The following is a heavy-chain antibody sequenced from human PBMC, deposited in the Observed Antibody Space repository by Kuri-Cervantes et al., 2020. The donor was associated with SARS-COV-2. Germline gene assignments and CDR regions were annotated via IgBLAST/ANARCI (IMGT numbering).Heavy chain of an antibody. V-gene: IGHV3-30*01. CDR2: ISYDGSDK. CDR1: GFTFSSYA. J-gene: IGHJ5*02. Sequence: GGSLRLSCAASGFTFSSYAMHWVRQAPGKGLEWEALISYDGSDKNYADSVKGRFTISRDNSKNTLYLQMNTLKTEDTAMYYCARDDLLQGGNNWFDPWGQGTLVTVSS. CDR3: ARDDLLQGGNNWFDP. D-gene: IGHD2-21*01.